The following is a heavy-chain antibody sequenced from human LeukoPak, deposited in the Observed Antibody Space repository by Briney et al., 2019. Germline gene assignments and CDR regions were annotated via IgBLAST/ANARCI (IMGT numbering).Heavy chain of an antibody. Sequence: ASVKVSCKASGYTFTGYYMHWVRQAPGQGLEWMGWINPNSGGTNYAQKFQGRVTMTRDTSISTAYMELSRLRSDDTAVYYCARGNSQFLRSCNWFDPWGQGTLVTVSS. J-gene: IGHJ5*02. D-gene: IGHD3-3*01. CDR2: INPNSGGT. CDR1: GYTFTGYY. CDR3: ARGNSQFLRSCNWFDP. V-gene: IGHV1-2*02.